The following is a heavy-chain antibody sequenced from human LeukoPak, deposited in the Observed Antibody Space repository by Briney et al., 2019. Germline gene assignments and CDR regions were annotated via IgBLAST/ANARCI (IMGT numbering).Heavy chain of an antibody. CDR3: ARDPGWSSFDI. D-gene: IGHD2-15*01. Sequence: GGSLRLSCVASGFPFSSYWMSWVRQAPGKGLEFVANRKEDGSVKNYVDSVKGRFTISRDNAENSVYLQMSSLRAEDTALYYCARDPGWSSFDIWGQGAMVTVSS. CDR2: RKEDGSVK. CDR1: GFPFSSYW. J-gene: IGHJ3*02. V-gene: IGHV3-7*01.